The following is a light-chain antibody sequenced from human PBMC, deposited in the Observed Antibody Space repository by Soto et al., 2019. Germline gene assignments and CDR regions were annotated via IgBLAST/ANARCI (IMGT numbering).Light chain of an antibody. CDR3: QHYNSYSEA. Sequence: IQMTQSPSSLSGYVGDRVTITCRASQTISSCLSWYQQKPGKAPKLLIYKASTLKSGVPSRFSGSGSGTEFTLTISSLQPDDFAPYYCQHYNSYSEAFGQGTKVDI. CDR2: KAS. J-gene: IGKJ1*01. V-gene: IGKV1-5*03. CDR1: QTISSC.